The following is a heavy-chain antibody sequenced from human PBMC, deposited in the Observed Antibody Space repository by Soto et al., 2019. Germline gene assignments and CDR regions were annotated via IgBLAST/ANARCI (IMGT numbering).Heavy chain of an antibody. CDR3: ASGAAYYYGSGSYCPFDY. CDR2: IIPIFGTA. CDR1: GGTFSSYA. J-gene: IGHJ4*02. V-gene: IGHV1-69*01. Sequence: QVQLVQSGAEVQKPGSSVKVSCKASGGTFSSYAISWVRQAPGQGLEWMGGIIPIFGTANYAQKFQGRVTITADESTSTAYMELSSLRSEDTAVYYCASGAAYYYGSGSYCPFDYWGQGTLVTVSS. D-gene: IGHD3-10*01.